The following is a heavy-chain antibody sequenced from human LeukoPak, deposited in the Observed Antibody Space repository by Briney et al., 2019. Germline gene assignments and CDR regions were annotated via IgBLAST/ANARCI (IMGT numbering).Heavy chain of an antibody. D-gene: IGHD6-13*01. V-gene: IGHV4-34*01. J-gene: IGHJ4*02. CDR1: GGSFSGYY. Sequence: SETLSLTCAVYGGSFSGYYWSWIRQPPGKRLEWIGEINHSGSTNYNPSLKSRVTISVDTSKNQFSLKLSSVTAADTAVYYCARDRSSSWHFDYWGQGTLVTVSS. CDR2: INHSGST. CDR3: ARDRSSSWHFDY.